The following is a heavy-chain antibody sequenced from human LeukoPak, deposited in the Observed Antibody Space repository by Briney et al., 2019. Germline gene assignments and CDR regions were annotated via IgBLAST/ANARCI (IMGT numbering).Heavy chain of an antibody. CDR3: ARGGIAARFAD. CDR1: GFTFSSYE. J-gene: IGHJ4*02. V-gene: IGHV3-48*03. CDR2: ISSGSSSI. D-gene: IGHD6-6*01. Sequence: QPGGSLRLSCAASGFTFSSYEMNWVRQAPGKGLEWVSYISSGSSSIFYADSVKGRFTISRDNAKNSLYLQMNSLRVEDTAVYYCARGGIAARFADWDQGTLVNVYS.